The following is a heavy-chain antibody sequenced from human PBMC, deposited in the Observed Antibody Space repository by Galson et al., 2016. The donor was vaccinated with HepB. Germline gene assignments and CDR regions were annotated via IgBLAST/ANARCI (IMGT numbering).Heavy chain of an antibody. CDR1: GFIFSSYS. D-gene: IGHD4-17*01. CDR2: ISGSDGRT. Sequence: SLRLSCAASGFIFSSYSMNWVRQAPGKGLEWISAISGSDGRTYYADSVKGRFTISRDNSKNTLFLQMNSLRDEDTAVYFCARAAGDYGNDGFPNFDYWGQGTLVTVSS. CDR3: ARAAGDYGNDGFPNFDY. V-gene: IGHV3-23*01. J-gene: IGHJ4*02.